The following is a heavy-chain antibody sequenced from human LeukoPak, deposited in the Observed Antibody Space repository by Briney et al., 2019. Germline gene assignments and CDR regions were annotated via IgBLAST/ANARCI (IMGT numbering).Heavy chain of an antibody. J-gene: IGHJ6*03. CDR3: ARDYSGGYSSGSYYMDV. CDR2: INWNGGST. Sequence: PGGSLRLSCAASGFTFDDYGMSWVRHAPGKGLEWVSGINWNGGSTGYADSVKGRFTISRDNAKNCLYLQMNSLRAEDTALYYCARDYSGGYSSGSYYMDVWGKGTTVTVSS. D-gene: IGHD3-10*01. CDR1: GFTFDDYG. V-gene: IGHV3-20*04.